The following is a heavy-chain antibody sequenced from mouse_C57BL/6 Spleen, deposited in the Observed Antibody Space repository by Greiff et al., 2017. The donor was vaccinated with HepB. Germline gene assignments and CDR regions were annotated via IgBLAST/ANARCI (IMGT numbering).Heavy chain of an antibody. D-gene: IGHD2-2*01. V-gene: IGHV5-12*01. CDR2: ISNGGGST. CDR3: AREGSTMVEAWFAY. Sequence: EVKLVESGGGLVQPGGSLKLSCAASGFTFSDYYMYWVRQTPEKRLEWVAYISNGGGSTYYPDTVKGRFTISRDNAKNTLYLQMSRLKSEDTAMYYCAREGSTMVEAWFAYWGQGTLVTVSA. CDR1: GFTFSDYY. J-gene: IGHJ3*01.